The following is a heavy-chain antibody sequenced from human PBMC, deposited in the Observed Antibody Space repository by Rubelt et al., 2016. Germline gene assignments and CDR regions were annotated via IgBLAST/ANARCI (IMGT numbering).Heavy chain of an antibody. J-gene: IGHJ3*01. D-gene: IGHD1-26*01. Sequence: EVQLVESGGGLVKPGGSLRLSCAASGFTFSSYSMNWVRQAPGKGLEWVSSISSSSSYISYADSVKVGVASASDNVKNGRYRQRNRLRAECTAVYYCAIEIWEPDDACDLWGQVTMVTVSS. CDR2: ISSSSSYI. CDR1: GFTFSSYS. V-gene: IGHV3-21*01. CDR3: AIEIWEPDDACDL.